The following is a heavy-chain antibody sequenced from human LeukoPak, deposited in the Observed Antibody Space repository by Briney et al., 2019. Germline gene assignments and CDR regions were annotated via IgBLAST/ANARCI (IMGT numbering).Heavy chain of an antibody. CDR3: VRYCSSTTCYTRAVDY. Sequence: SETLSLTCTVSGYSITSGYYRAWIRQPPGKELEWIGSIYHSGSAYYNPSLKSRVTISVDTSKNQFSLKLSSVTDADTAVYYCVRYCSSTTCYTRAVDYWGQGTLVTVSS. CDR2: IYHSGSA. V-gene: IGHV4-38-2*02. CDR1: GYSITSGYY. J-gene: IGHJ4*02. D-gene: IGHD2-2*02.